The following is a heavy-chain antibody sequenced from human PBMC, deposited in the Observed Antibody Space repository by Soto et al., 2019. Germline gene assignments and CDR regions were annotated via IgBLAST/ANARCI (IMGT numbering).Heavy chain of an antibody. CDR2: ISAYNGNT. CDR3: ARVVTGAPPRHNWFDP. V-gene: IGHV1-18*04. J-gene: IGHJ5*02. CDR1: GYTFTSYG. Sequence: GXSVKVSCKASGYTFTSYGISWVRQAPGQGLEWMGWISAYNGNTNYAQKLQGRVTMTTDTSTSTAYMELRSLRSDDTAVYYCARVVTGAPPRHNWFDPWGQGTLVTVSS. D-gene: IGHD3-10*01.